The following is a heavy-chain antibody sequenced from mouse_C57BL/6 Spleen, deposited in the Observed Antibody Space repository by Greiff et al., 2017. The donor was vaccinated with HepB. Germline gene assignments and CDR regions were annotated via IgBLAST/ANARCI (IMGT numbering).Heavy chain of an antibody. CDR2: IDPENGDP. Sequence: EVQLQQSGAELVRPGASVKLSCTASGFNIKDDYMHWVKQRPEQGLEWIGWIDPENGDPEYALKFQGKATITADTSSNTAYLQLSSLTSEDTAVYYCTTQLRPLDYWGQGTTLTVSS. CDR3: TTQLRPLDY. D-gene: IGHD3-2*02. V-gene: IGHV14-4*01. J-gene: IGHJ2*01. CDR1: GFNIKDDY.